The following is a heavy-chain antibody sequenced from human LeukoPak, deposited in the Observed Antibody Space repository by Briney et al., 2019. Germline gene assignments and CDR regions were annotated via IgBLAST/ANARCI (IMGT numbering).Heavy chain of an antibody. J-gene: IGHJ4*02. V-gene: IGHV1-69*05. D-gene: IGHD3-3*01. CDR2: IIPIFGTA. CDR3: ASPAQNYDFWSGYYTTFDY. CDR1: GGTFSSYA. Sequence: GASVKVSCKASGGTFSSYAISWVRQAPGQGLEWTGGIIPIFGTANYAQKFQGRVTITTDESTSTAYMELSSLRSEDTAVYYCASPAQNYDFWSGYYTTFDYWGQGTLVTVSS.